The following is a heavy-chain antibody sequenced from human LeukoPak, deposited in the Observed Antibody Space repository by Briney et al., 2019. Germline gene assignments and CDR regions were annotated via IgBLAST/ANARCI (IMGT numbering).Heavy chain of an antibody. CDR3: ARDYYDSSGPAY. V-gene: IGHV1-69*06. CDR1: GGTFSSYA. J-gene: IGHJ4*02. CDR2: IIPIFGTA. Sequence: ASVKVSCKASGGTFSSYAISWVRQAPGQGLEWMGRIIPIFGTANYAQKFQGRVTITADKSTSTAYMELSSLRSEDTAVYYCARDYYDSSGPAYRGQGTLVTVSS. D-gene: IGHD3-22*01.